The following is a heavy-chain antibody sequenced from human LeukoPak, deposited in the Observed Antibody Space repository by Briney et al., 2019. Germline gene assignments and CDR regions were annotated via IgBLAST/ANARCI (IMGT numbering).Heavy chain of an antibody. CDR3: ARGNYHNYCSSTSCYGYFDY. CDR2: IGTAGDP. D-gene: IGHD2-2*01. Sequence: PGGSLRLSCAASGFTFSSYDMHWVRQATGKGLEWVSAIGTAGDPYYPGSVKGRFTISRENAKNSLYLQMNSLRAGDTAVYYCARGNYHNYCSSTSCYGYFDYWGQGTLVTVSS. CDR1: GFTFSSYD. V-gene: IGHV3-13*05. J-gene: IGHJ4*02.